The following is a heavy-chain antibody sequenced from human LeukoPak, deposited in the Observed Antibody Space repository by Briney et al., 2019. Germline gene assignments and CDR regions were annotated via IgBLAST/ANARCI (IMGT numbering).Heavy chain of an antibody. CDR1: GYTFTSYD. CDR2: MNPNSGNT. J-gene: IGHJ4*02. CDR3: ARVGGYNLFYYFDY. V-gene: IGHV1-8*03. Sequence: ASVKVSCKASGYTFTSYDINWVRQATGQGLEWMGWMNPNSGNTGYAQKFQGRVTITRNTSISTAYMELSGLRSEDTAVYYCARVGGYNLFYYFDYWGQGTLVTVSS. D-gene: IGHD5-24*01.